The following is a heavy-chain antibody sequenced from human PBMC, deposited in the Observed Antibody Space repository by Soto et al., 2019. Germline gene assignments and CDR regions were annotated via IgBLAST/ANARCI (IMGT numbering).Heavy chain of an antibody. CDR3: ARVDSSGYYPLAPLDY. D-gene: IGHD3-22*01. CDR2: ISSSGSTI. V-gene: IGHV3-11*01. Sequence: PGGSLRLSCAASGFTFSDYYMSWIRQAPGKGLEWVSYISSSGSTIYYADSVKGRFTISRDNAKNSLYLQMNSLRAEDTAVYYCARVDSSGYYPLAPLDYWGQGTLVTVSS. J-gene: IGHJ4*02. CDR1: GFTFSDYY.